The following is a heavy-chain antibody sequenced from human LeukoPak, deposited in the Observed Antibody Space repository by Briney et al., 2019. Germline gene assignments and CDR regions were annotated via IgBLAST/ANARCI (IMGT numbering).Heavy chain of an antibody. CDR2: IYYSGST. J-gene: IGHJ6*02. V-gene: IGHV4-59*08. D-gene: IGHD3-16*01. CDR3: ARLITVGYYYYYGMDV. CDR1: SGSISSYY. Sequence: PSETLSLTCTVSSGSISSYYWSWIRQPPGKGLEWIGYIYYSGSTNYNPSLKSRVTISVDTSKNQFSLKLSSVTAADTAVYYCARLITVGYYYYYGMDVWGQGTTVTVSS.